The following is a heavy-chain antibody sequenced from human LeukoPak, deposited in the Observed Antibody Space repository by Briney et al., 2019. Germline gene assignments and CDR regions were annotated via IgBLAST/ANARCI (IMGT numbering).Heavy chain of an antibody. Sequence: SETLSLTCTVSGGSISGSYWSWIRQPSGKGLEWIGYIYDSGSTNYNPSLKSRVTISADTSKNQFSLKLSSVTAADTAVYYCARQSGGVGTKLDYWGQGTLVTVSP. CDR1: GGSISGSY. CDR2: IYDSGST. V-gene: IGHV4-59*08. J-gene: IGHJ4*02. D-gene: IGHD3-16*01. CDR3: ARQSGGVGTKLDY.